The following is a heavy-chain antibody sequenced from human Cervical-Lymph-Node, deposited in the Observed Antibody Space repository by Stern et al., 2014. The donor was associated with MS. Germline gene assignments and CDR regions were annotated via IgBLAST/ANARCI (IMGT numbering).Heavy chain of an antibody. V-gene: IGHV3-30-3*01. CDR3: ARDLPYSGRYYVGPEYDY. CDR1: GFTFSSYA. J-gene: IGHJ4*02. CDR2: ISYDGSNK. D-gene: IGHD1-26*01. Sequence: QVQLVESGGGVVQPGGSLRLSCAASGFTFSSYAMHWVRQAPGQGLEWVAVISYDGSNKYYADSVKGRFTISTDHSQTQLYLQMNSLRAEDTALYYCARDLPYSGRYYVGPEYDYWGQGTLVTVSS.